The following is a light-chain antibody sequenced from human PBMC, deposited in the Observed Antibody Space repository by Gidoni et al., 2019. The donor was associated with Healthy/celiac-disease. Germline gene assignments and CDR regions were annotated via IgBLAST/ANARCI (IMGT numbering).Light chain of an antibody. V-gene: IGKV3-20*01. J-gene: IGKJ2*01. CDR1: QSVSSSY. Sequence: IVFTQSPGTLSLSPGDRATLSCRASQSVSSSYLAWYQQKPGQAPRLLIYGACSKATGVPDRFSGSGSGTDFTLTISRLEPEEFAVYYCQQYGSSTLYTFGQXTKLEIK. CDR2: GAC. CDR3: QQYGSSTLYT.